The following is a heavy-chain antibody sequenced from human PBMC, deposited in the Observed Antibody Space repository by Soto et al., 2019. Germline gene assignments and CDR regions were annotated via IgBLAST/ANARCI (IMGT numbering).Heavy chain of an antibody. J-gene: IGHJ6*02. Sequence: TSETLSLTCAVYGGSFSGYYWSWIRQPPGKGLEWIGEINHSGSTNYNPSLKSRVTISVDTSKNQFSLKLSSVTAADTAVYYCAREPLDIVVVVAAGPDYYYGMDVWGQGTTVTVSS. CDR1: GGSFSGYY. CDR3: AREPLDIVVVVAAGPDYYYGMDV. CDR2: INHSGST. V-gene: IGHV4-34*01. D-gene: IGHD2-15*01.